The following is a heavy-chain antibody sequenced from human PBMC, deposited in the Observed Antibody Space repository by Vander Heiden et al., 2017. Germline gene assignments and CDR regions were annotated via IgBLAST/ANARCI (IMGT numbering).Heavy chain of an antibody. CDR3: AKEGRNGCDWLEY. Sequence: QVQLVQSGAEVKKPGSSVRVSCKVSGGTFSSYAISWVRQAPGQGLEWMGGIIPILATANYAQKFQGRVTITVDKSTSTAYMELSSLRSEDTAVYYCAKEGRNGCDWLEYWGHGTLVTVSS. D-gene: IGHD5-12*01. V-gene: IGHV1-69*06. J-gene: IGHJ4*01. CDR2: IIPILATA. CDR1: GGTFSSYA.